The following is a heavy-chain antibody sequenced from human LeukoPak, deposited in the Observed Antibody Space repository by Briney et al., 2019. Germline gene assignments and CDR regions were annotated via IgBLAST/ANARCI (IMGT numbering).Heavy chain of an antibody. V-gene: IGHV3-64D*09. J-gene: IGHJ4*02. Sequence: GGSLRLSCSACGFTFSSYAMHWVRQAPGKGLEYVSAISSNGGSTYYADSVKGRFTISRDNSKNTLYLQMSSLRAEDTAVYYCVKGMVRGVIFFDYWGQGTLVTISS. CDR2: ISSNGGST. CDR1: GFTFSSYA. D-gene: IGHD3-10*01. CDR3: VKGMVRGVIFFDY.